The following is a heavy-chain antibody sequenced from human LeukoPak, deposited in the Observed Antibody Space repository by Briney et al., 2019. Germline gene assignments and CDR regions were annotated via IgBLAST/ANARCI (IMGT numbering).Heavy chain of an antibody. Sequence: ASVKVSCKASGYTFTSYGISWVRQAPGQGLEWMGWISGYNGNTNYAQNLQGRVTMTTDTSTSTVYMELSSLTSEDTAVYYCARRGLVAGIYDLVYGFDIWGQGTMVTVSS. CDR1: GYTFTSYG. CDR3: ARRGLVAGIYDLVYGFDI. J-gene: IGHJ3*02. CDR2: ISGYNGNT. D-gene: IGHD3/OR15-3a*01. V-gene: IGHV1-18*01.